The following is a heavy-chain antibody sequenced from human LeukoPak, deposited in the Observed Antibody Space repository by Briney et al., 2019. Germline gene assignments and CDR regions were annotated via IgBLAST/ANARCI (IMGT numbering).Heavy chain of an antibody. CDR2: MYYSGSP. CDR1: GASITTYY. D-gene: IGHD2-15*01. V-gene: IGHV4-59*01. Sequence: PSETLSLTCTVSGASITTYYWSWIRQAPGKRLEWIAYMYYSGSPNYNPSLRSRVTMSVDTSEKQFSLKLSSVTAADTAVYYCARVDGGYCSGGSCYANRFDPWGQGTLVTVSS. J-gene: IGHJ5*02. CDR3: ARVDGGYCSGGSCYANRFDP.